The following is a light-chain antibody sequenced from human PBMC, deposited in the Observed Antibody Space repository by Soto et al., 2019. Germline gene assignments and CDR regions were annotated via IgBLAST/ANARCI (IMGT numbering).Light chain of an antibody. J-gene: IGKJ4*01. V-gene: IGKV1-33*01. CDR2: DAS. CDR1: QPISSW. CDR3: QQYDNLPLT. Sequence: DIQMPQSPSTLSATAGDRVTITCRASQPISSWLAWYHQKPGKAPKLLIYDASDLETWVPSRFSGSGSGTDFTFTINSLQPEDIATYYCQQYDNLPLTFGGGTKVDIK.